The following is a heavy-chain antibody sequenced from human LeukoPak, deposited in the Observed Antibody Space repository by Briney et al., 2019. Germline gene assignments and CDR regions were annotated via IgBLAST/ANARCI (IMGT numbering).Heavy chain of an antibody. CDR2: IYYSGST. J-gene: IGHJ3*02. CDR1: GGSISSYY. CDR3: ARLAVCGGDCFAFDI. Sequence: SETLSLTCTVSGGSISSYYWSWIRQPPGEGLEWIGYIYYSGSTNYNPSLKSRVTISVDTSKNQCSLKLSSVTAADTAVYYCARLAVCGGDCFAFDIWGQGTMVTVSS. D-gene: IGHD2-21*02. V-gene: IGHV4-59*01.